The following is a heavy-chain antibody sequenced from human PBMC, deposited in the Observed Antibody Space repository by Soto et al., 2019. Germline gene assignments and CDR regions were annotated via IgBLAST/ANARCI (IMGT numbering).Heavy chain of an antibody. D-gene: IGHD3-22*01. CDR1: GGSISSGGYY. Sequence: SETLSLTCTVSGGSISSGGYYWSWIRQHPGKGLEWIGYIYYSGSTYYNPSLKSRVTISVDTSKNQFSLKLSSVTAADTAVHYCAARGSSGYYYVSEVNYYDYWGQGTLVTVSS. J-gene: IGHJ4*02. V-gene: IGHV4-31*03. CDR2: IYYSGST. CDR3: AARGSSGYYYVSEVNYYDY.